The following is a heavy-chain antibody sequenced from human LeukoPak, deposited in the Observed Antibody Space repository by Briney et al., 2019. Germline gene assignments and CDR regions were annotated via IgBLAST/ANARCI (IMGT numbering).Heavy chain of an antibody. CDR3: ARVPEYSSSSINYYYMDV. Sequence: ASVKVSCKASGYTFNTYGVSWVRQAPGQGLEWMGWINPNSGGTNYAQKFQGRVTMTRDTSISTAYMELSRLRSDDTAVYYCARVPEYSSSSINYYYMDVWGKGTTVTVSS. CDR2: INPNSGGT. V-gene: IGHV1-2*02. J-gene: IGHJ6*03. CDR1: GYTFNTYG. D-gene: IGHD6-6*01.